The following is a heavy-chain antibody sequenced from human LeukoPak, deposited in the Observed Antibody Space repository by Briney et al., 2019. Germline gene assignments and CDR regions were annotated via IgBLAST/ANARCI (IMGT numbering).Heavy chain of an antibody. V-gene: IGHV3-33*01. Sequence: GRSLRLSCAAPGFTFSSYGRHWVPQGPGKGLEWGSVIWYDGRNKYYAYSVKGPFTISRDNSKTTLYLQMNSLRAEDTAVYYCARALPGIAAAGTCDYWGRGTLVTVSS. D-gene: IGHD6-13*01. CDR1: GFTFSSYG. CDR3: ARALPGIAAAGTCDY. J-gene: IGHJ4*02. CDR2: IWYDGRNK.